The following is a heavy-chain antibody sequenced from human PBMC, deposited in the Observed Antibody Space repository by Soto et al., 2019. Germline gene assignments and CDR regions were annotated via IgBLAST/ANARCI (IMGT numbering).Heavy chain of an antibody. CDR1: GFTFSRHG. CDR2: ISHDGRNQ. CDR3: ARGFGYFDS. D-gene: IGHD3-10*01. Sequence: GGSLRLSCTTSGFTFSRHGMNWVRQAPGRGLEWLAVISHDGRNQYYADSVKGRFTISRDNSQNTLYLQMNSLRAEDTAVYYCARGFGYFDSWGQGTLVTVSS. V-gene: IGHV3-30*03. J-gene: IGHJ4*02.